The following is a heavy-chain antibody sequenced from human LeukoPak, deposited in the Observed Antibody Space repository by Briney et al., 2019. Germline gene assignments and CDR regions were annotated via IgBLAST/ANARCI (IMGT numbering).Heavy chain of an antibody. CDR3: AKDRVNYGDLDY. Sequence: PGGFLRLSCAASGFTFSSYGMHWVRQAPGKGLEWVAFIRYDGSNKYYADSVKGRFTISRDNSKNTLYLQMNSLRAEDTAVYYCAKDRVNYGDLDYWGQGTLVTVSS. CDR1: GFTFSSYG. J-gene: IGHJ4*02. CDR2: IRYDGSNK. V-gene: IGHV3-30*02. D-gene: IGHD4-17*01.